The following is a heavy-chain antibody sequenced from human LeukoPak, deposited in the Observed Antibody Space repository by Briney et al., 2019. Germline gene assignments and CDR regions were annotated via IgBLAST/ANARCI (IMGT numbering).Heavy chain of an antibody. CDR2: FDPEDGET. D-gene: IGHD6-13*01. CDR3: ATKNSWYGAFDI. J-gene: IGHJ3*02. V-gene: IGHV1-24*01. Sequence: ASVKVSCKVSGYTLTELSMHWVRQAPGKGLEWMGGFDPEDGETIYAQKFQGRVTMTEDTSTDTAYMELSSLRSEDTAVYYCATKNSWYGAFDIWGQGTMVTVSS. CDR1: GYTLTELS.